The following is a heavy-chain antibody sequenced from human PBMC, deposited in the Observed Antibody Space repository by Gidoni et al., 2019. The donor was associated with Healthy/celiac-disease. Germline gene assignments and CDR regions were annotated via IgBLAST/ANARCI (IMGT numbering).Heavy chain of an antibody. V-gene: IGHV4-34*01. J-gene: IGHJ6*03. CDR3: ARGPRGYCSSTSCRNYYYYMDV. Sequence: QVQLQQWGAGLLKPSETLSLTCAVYGGSFSGYYWSWIRQPPGKGLEWIGEINHSGSTNYNPSLKSRVTISVDTSKNQFSLKLSSVTAADTAVYYCARGPRGYCSSTSCRNYYYYMDVWGKGTTVTVSS. CDR1: GGSFSGYY. D-gene: IGHD2-2*01. CDR2: INHSGST.